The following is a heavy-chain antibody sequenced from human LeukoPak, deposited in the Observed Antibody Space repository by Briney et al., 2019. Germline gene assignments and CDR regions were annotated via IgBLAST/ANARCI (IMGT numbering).Heavy chain of an antibody. V-gene: IGHV3-11*01. CDR2: ISSGSTI. J-gene: IGHJ4*02. CDR1: GFTFSDYY. D-gene: IGHD3-22*01. Sequence: GGSLRLSCAASGFTFSDYYMSWIRQAPGKGLEWVSYISSGSTIYYADSVKGRFTISRDNAKNSLYLQMNSLRAEDTAVYYCASPADSSGYYYVYVYWGQGTLVTVSS. CDR3: ASPADSSGYYYVYVY.